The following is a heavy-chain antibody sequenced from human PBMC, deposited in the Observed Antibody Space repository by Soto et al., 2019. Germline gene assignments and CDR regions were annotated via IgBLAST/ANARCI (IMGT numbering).Heavy chain of an antibody. Sequence: ASVKVSCKASGGTFSSYTISWVRQAPGQGLEWMGRIIPILGIANYAQKFQGRVTITADKSTSTAYMELSSLRSEDTAVYYCASSTMVRGVIIVDYWGQGTLVTVSS. J-gene: IGHJ4*02. CDR3: ASSTMVRGVIIVDY. CDR2: IIPILGIA. CDR1: GGTFSSYT. D-gene: IGHD3-10*01. V-gene: IGHV1-69*02.